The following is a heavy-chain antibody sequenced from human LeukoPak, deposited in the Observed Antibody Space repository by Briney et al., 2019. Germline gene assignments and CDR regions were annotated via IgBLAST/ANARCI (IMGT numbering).Heavy chain of an antibody. CDR1: RFTFSSYA. V-gene: IGHV3-23*01. D-gene: IGHD3-3*01. CDR2: ISGSGGST. Sequence: PGGSLRLSCAASRFTFSSYAMSWVRQAPGKGLGWVSAISGSGGSTYYADSVKGRFTISRDNSKNTLYLQMNSLRAEDTAVYYCATPRFLEWLSPASFDYWGQGTLVTVSS. CDR3: ATPRFLEWLSPASFDY. J-gene: IGHJ4*02.